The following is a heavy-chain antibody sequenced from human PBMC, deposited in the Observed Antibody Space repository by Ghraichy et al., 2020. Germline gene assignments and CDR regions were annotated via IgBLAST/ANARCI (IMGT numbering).Heavy chain of an antibody. CDR1: GFTFSSYW. Sequence: GGSLRLSCAASGFTFSSYWMSWVRQAPGKGLEWVANIKQDGSEKYYVDSVKGRFTISRDNAKNSLYLQMNSLRAEDTAVYYCAREGDCWSGYNWCRAFDIWGQGTMVTVSS. D-gene: IGHD3-3*01. J-gene: IGHJ3*02. V-gene: IGHV3-7*01. CDR2: IKQDGSEK. CDR3: AREGDCWSGYNWCRAFDI.